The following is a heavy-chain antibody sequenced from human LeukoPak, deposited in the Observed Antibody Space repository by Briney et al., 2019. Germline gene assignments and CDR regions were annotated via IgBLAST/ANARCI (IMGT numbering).Heavy chain of an antibody. Sequence: PSETLSLTCTVSGGSISSGGYYWSWIRQPPGKGLEWIGYIYHSGSTYYNPSLKSRVTISVDKSKNQFSLKLSSVTAADTAVYYCARYRIAAAGTSPSGIDYWGQGTLVTVSS. CDR3: ARYRIAAAGTSPSGIDY. V-gene: IGHV4-30-2*01. D-gene: IGHD6-13*01. CDR1: GGSISSGGYY. J-gene: IGHJ4*02. CDR2: IYHSGST.